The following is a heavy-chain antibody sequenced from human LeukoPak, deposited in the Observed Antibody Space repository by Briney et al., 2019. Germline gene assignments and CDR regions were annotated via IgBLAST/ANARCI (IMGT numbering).Heavy chain of an antibody. CDR3: ARTTTLVTPYRY. CDR1: GYTFTGYY. CDR2: INPNSGGT. J-gene: IGHJ4*02. Sequence: ASVKVSCKASGYTFTGYYMHWVRQAPGQGLEWMGWINPNSGGTNYAQKFQGRVTMTRDTSISTAYMELSRLRSDDTAVYYCARTTTLVTPYRYWGQGTLVTVSS. D-gene: IGHD4-23*01. V-gene: IGHV1-2*02.